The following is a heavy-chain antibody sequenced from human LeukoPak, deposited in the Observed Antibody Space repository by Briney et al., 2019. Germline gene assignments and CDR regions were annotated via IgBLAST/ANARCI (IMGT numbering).Heavy chain of an antibody. D-gene: IGHD6-19*01. Sequence: PSETLSLTCTVSGGSISSGGYYWSWIRQHPGKGLEWIGYIYYSGSTYYNPSLKSRVTISVDTSKNQFSLKLSTVTAADTAVYYCARGTLSGYSSGWYIDYWGQGTLVTVSS. CDR3: ARGTLSGYSSGWYIDY. CDR2: IYYSGST. J-gene: IGHJ4*02. V-gene: IGHV4-31*03. CDR1: GGSISSGGYY.